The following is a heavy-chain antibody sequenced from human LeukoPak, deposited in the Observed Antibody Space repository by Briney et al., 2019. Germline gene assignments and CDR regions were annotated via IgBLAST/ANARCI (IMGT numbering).Heavy chain of an antibody. CDR1: GFTFSSYG. J-gene: IGHJ3*02. CDR3: AKSRGVAGTNAFDI. D-gene: IGHD6-19*01. Sequence: PGGSLRLSCAASGFTFSSYGMHWARQAPGKGLEWVAVISYDGSNKYYVDSVKGRFTISRDNSKNTLYLQMNSLRAEDTAAYYCAKSRGVAGTNAFDIWGQGPMVTVSS. CDR2: ISYDGSNK. V-gene: IGHV3-30*18.